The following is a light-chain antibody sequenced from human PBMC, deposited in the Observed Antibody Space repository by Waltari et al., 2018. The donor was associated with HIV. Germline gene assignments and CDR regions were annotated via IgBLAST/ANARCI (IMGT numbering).Light chain of an antibody. CDR1: SSDVGGYTY. Sequence: QSALTQPPSASGSPGQSVTISCTGTSSDVGGYTYVSWFQQHPGKAPKLMIYEVNKRPSGVSDRFSGSKSGTTASLTVSGLQADDEADYYCSSYAGSSWVFGGGTKLTVL. CDR2: EVN. J-gene: IGLJ3*02. CDR3: SSYAGSSWV. V-gene: IGLV2-8*01.